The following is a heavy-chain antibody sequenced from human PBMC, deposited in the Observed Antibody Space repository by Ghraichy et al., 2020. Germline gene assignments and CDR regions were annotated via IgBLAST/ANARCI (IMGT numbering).Heavy chain of an antibody. D-gene: IGHD3-22*01. CDR2: ISSSSSYI. Sequence: GGSLRLSCAASGFTFSSYGMNWVRQAPGKGLEWVSSISSSSSYIYYADSVKGRFTISRDNAKNSLYLQMNSLRAEDTAVYYCARDGLGYYDSSGYNNYPPEVAFDIWGQGTMVTVSS. CDR1: GFTFSSYG. J-gene: IGHJ3*02. V-gene: IGHV3-21*01. CDR3: ARDGLGYYDSSGYNNYPPEVAFDI.